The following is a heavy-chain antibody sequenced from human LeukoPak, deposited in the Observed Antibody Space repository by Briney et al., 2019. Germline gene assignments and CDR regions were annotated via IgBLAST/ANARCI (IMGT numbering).Heavy chain of an antibody. CDR2: INHSGST. J-gene: IGHJ4*02. D-gene: IGHD5-12*01. V-gene: IGHV4-34*01. Sequence: SETLSLTCAVYGGSFSGYYWSWIRQPPGKGLEWIGEINHSGSTNYNPSLKSRVTISADTSKNQFSLKLSRVTAPDTAVYLCARRRWQRGPDVVNPFDYWGQGTLVAVSS. CDR1: GGSFSGYY. CDR3: ARRRWQRGPDVVNPFDY.